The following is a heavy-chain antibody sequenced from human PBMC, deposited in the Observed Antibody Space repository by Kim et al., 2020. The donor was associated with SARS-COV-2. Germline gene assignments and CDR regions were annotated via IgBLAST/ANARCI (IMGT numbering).Heavy chain of an antibody. CDR1: GYSISSGYY. D-gene: IGHD3-10*01. Sequence: SETLSLTCTVSGYSISSGYYWGWIRQPPGKGLEWIGSIYHSGSTYYNPSLKSRVTISVDTSKNQFSLTLSSVTAADTAVYYCARDRDYYGSGSYYDRDWFDPWGQGTLVTVSS. CDR2: IYHSGST. CDR3: ARDRDYYGSGSYYDRDWFDP. V-gene: IGHV4-38-2*02. J-gene: IGHJ5*02.